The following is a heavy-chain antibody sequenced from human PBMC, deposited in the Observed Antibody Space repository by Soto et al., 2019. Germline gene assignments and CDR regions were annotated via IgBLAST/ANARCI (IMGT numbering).Heavy chain of an antibody. CDR3: TTDSYITIAIIRFDY. Sequence: EVQLVESGGGLVKPGGSLRLSCAASGFTFSNAWINWVRQAPGKGLEWVGRIKSKTDGGTTDFAAPVKGRFAISRDDSKNMVYLQMNSLKTEDTAVYYCTTDSYITIAIIRFDYWGHGTLVTVSS. CDR2: IKSKTDGGTT. CDR1: GFTFSNAW. V-gene: IGHV3-15*07. D-gene: IGHD3-3*02. J-gene: IGHJ4*01.